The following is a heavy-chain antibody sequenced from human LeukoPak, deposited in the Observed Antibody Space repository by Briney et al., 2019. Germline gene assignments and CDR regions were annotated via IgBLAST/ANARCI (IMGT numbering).Heavy chain of an antibody. CDR3: ARGAYSSSWYLRVYFDY. D-gene: IGHD6-13*01. V-gene: IGHV4-59*01. CDR1: GGSISSYY. CDR2: IYYSGST. J-gene: IGHJ4*02. Sequence: SETLSLTCTVSGGSISSYYWSWIRQPPGKGLEWIGYIYYSGSTNYNPSLKSRVTISVDTSKNQFSLKLSSVTAADTAVYYCARGAYSSSWYLRVYFDYWGQGTLVTVSS.